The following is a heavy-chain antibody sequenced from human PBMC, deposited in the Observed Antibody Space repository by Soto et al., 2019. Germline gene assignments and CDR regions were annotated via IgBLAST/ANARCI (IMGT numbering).Heavy chain of an antibody. CDR1: GIALEDYA. Sequence: GGSLRLSCVASGIALEDYAMHWVRQVPGQGPEWVSGIYSDDHRTAYADSVKGRFTISRDNSKDTLYLQVDSLRVDDTAVYYCAKDRVIQLLPIWPDPWGQGTLVTVSS. CDR3: AKDRVIQLLPIWPDP. J-gene: IGHJ5*02. CDR2: IYSDDHRT. D-gene: IGHD2-2*01. V-gene: IGHV3-9*01.